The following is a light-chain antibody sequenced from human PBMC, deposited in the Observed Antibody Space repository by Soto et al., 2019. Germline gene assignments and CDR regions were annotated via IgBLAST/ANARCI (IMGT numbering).Light chain of an antibody. V-gene: IGKV1-5*03. Sequence: DIQMTQSPSTLSLSLGERATLTCRASQTISSWLAWYQQKPGKAPKLLIYKASTLKSGVPSRFSGSGSGTEFTLTISSLQPDDFATYYCQHYNSYSEAFGQGTKVDNK. J-gene: IGKJ1*01. CDR3: QHYNSYSEA. CDR1: QTISSW. CDR2: KAS.